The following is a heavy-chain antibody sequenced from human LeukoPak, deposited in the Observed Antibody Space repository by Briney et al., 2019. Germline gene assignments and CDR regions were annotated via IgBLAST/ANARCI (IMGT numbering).Heavy chain of an antibody. Sequence: SETLSLTCAVSGGSISSGGYSWSWIRQPPGKGLEWIGYIYHSGSTYYNPSLKSRVTISVDRSKNQFSLKLSSVTAADTAVYYCARYDSSGYFLFDYWGQGTLVTVPS. CDR1: GGSISSGGYS. CDR3: ARYDSSGYFLFDY. V-gene: IGHV4-30-2*01. D-gene: IGHD3-22*01. J-gene: IGHJ4*02. CDR2: IYHSGST.